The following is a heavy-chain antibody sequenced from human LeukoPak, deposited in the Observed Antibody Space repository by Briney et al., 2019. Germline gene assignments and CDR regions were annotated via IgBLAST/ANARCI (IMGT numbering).Heavy chain of an antibody. CDR2: IWYDGSHK. J-gene: IGHJ4*02. CDR3: ARDGSGWYFDY. V-gene: IGHV3-33*01. CDR1: GFTFSSYG. Sequence: PGGSLRLSCAASGFTFSSYGVHWVRQAPGKGLEWVAVIWYDGSHKYYADSVKGRFTISRDSSKNTLYLQMNSLSVEDTAVYYCARDGSGWYFDYWGQGTLVTVSS. D-gene: IGHD6-19*01.